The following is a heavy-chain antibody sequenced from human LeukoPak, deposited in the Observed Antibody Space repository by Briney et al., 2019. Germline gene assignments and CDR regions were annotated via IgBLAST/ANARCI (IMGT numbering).Heavy chain of an antibody. CDR1: GFTFSSYG. CDR3: AKEGWYCSSTSCFQREYFQH. Sequence: PGGSLRLSCTASGFTFSSYGMHWVRQAPGKGLEWVAVISYDGSNKYYSDSVKGRFTISRDNSKNTLYLQMNSLRAEDTAVYYCAKEGWYCSSTSCFQREYFQHWGQGTLVTVSS. CDR2: ISYDGSNK. V-gene: IGHV3-30*18. J-gene: IGHJ1*01. D-gene: IGHD2-2*01.